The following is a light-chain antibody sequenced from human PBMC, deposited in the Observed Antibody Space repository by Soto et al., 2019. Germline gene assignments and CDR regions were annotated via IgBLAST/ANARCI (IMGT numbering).Light chain of an antibody. V-gene: IGLV2-14*02. Sequence: QSALTQPASVSGSPGQSITISCTGTSSDVGTYNLVSWYQQHPGRAPKLIIYEVDSRTSGISDRFSGSKSGNTASLTISGLQAEDEADYYCSSYTTSSTLVFGGGTKLTVL. J-gene: IGLJ3*02. CDR1: SSDVGTYNL. CDR3: SSYTTSSTLV. CDR2: EVD.